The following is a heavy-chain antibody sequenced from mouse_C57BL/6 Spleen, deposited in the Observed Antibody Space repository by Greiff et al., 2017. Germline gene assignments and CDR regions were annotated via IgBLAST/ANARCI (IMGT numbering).Heavy chain of an antibody. CDR1: GYTFTSYW. CDR2: IDPSDSYT. CDR3: ARLYYYAMDY. V-gene: IGHV1-69*01. J-gene: IGHJ4*01. Sequence: QVQLQQPGAELVMPGASVKLSCKASGYTFTSYWMHWVKQRPGQGLEWIGEIDPSDSYTNYNQKFKGKSTLTVDKSYSTAYMQLSSLTSEDPAVYYCARLYYYAMDYWGQGTSVTVSS.